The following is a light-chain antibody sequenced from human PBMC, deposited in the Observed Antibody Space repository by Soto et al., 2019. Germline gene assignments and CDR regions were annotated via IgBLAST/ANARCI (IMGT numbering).Light chain of an antibody. CDR2: GTS. CDR3: QQYVTTPRT. CDR1: QTVAYTS. V-gene: IGKV3-20*01. Sequence: EIVLTQSPGILSLSPGARATLSCMASQTVAYTSLAWYQQRPGQAPRLLINGTSTRVNGTPARFIGGGSGTAFTLTISRLEPADFAVYYCQQYVTTPRTFGQGTKVE. J-gene: IGKJ1*01.